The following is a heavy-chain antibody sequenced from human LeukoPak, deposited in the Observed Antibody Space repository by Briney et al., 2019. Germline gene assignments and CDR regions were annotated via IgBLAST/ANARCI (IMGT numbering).Heavy chain of an antibody. D-gene: IGHD2-2*01. CDR2: INPNRGGT. CDR1: GYTFTGYY. J-gene: IGHJ5*02. CDR3: ARDGEVVPAAWFDP. V-gene: IGHV1-2*02. Sequence: ASVKVSCKASGYTFTGYYMHWVRQAPGQGLEWMGWINPNRGGTNYAQKFQGRVTMTRDTSISTAYMELSRLRSDDTAVYYCARDGEVVPAAWFDPWGQGTLVTVSS.